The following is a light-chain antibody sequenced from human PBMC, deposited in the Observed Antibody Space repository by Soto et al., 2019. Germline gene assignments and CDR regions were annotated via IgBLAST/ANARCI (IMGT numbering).Light chain of an antibody. CDR1: QTISGRY. CDR3: QQYGSSPRT. V-gene: IGKV3-20*01. J-gene: IGKJ1*01. Sequence: IVLTQSPGTLYLSAGERATLSCRASQTISGRYLAWYQQKHGQAPRLIMYGASSRATGIPDRFSVSVSGTDVTLTISRLENEDCSVYDCQQYGSSPRTFSQGTKVDIK. CDR2: GAS.